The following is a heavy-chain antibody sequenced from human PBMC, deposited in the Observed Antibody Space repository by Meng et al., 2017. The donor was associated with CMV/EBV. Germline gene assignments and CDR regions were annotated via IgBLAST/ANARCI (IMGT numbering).Heavy chain of an antibody. V-gene: IGHV1-18*01. Sequence: KASGYTFNSYGISWVRQAPGQGLEWMGWISAYNGNTNYAQKLQGRVTMTTDTSTSTAYMELRSLRSDDTAVYYCARGCGGDCSGFFDYWGQGTLVTVSS. J-gene: IGHJ4*02. CDR3: ARGCGGDCSGFFDY. CDR1: GYTFNSYG. CDR2: ISAYNGNT. D-gene: IGHD2-21*01.